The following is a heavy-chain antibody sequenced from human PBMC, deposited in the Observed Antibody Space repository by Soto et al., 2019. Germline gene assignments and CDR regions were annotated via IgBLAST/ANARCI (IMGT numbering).Heavy chain of an antibody. D-gene: IGHD3-16*01. Sequence: QITLKESAPTLVQPTQTLTLRCTFSGFSLSPVGVGVGWIRQPPGKALEWIAVIYWDNDKRYNPYLSNRLSINKDLSINQVVVAMINMDPVDTCTYYCAHLTITYGAVLGLDAFDIWGKGPLVTVSS. CDR3: AHLTITYGAVLGLDAFDI. CDR2: IYWDNDK. CDR1: GFSLSPVGVG. V-gene: IGHV2-5*02. J-gene: IGHJ3*02.